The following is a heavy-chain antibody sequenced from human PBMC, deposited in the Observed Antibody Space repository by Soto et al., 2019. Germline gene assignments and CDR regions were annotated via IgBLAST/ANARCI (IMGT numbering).Heavy chain of an antibody. J-gene: IGHJ6*02. CDR3: VRDEYGGDSGDYGMDV. CDR1: GYTFIRYG. CDR2: INTNNGDT. V-gene: IGHV1-18*01. Sequence: ASVKVSCKASGYTFIRYGMTWVRQAPGEGLEWLGWINTNNGDTSYAQKVQFRVTLTTNTSTNTAYMELKSLRTDDTAVYYCVRDEYGGDSGDYGMDVWGQGTTVTVSS. D-gene: IGHD2-21*02.